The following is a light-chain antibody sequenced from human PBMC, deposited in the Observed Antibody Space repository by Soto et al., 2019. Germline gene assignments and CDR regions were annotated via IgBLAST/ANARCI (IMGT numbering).Light chain of an antibody. CDR3: QQYNNWPPIT. Sequence: EIVLTPSPGTLSLSPGERATLSCRASQTVSRSALAWYQQKPGQAPRLLIYGASNRATGIPDRFSGSGSGTEVTLTISSLQSEDFAVYYCQQYNNWPPITFGQGTRLEIK. CDR2: GAS. CDR1: QTVSRS. J-gene: IGKJ5*01. V-gene: IGKV3D-15*01.